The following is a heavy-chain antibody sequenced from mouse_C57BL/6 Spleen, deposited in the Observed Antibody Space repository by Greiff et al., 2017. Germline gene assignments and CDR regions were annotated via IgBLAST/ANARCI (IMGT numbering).Heavy chain of an antibody. CDR2: ISNGGGST. CDR1: GFTFSDYY. J-gene: IGHJ4*01. CDR3: ARQDDYDMRYYAMDY. D-gene: IGHD2-4*01. Sequence: EVKVVESGGGLVQPGGSLKLSCAASGFTFSDYYMYWVRQTPEKRLEWVAYISNGGGSTYYPNTVKGRFTISRDNAKNNLYLQRSRLKSEDTAVYDCARQDDYDMRYYAMDYWGQGTSVTVSS. V-gene: IGHV5-12*01.